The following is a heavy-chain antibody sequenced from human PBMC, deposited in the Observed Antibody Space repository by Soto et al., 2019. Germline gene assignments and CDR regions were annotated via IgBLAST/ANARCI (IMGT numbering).Heavy chain of an antibody. CDR2: FDPEEGKM. Sequence: GASVKVSCKVSGYSLNELCMHWVRQPPGKGLEWIGGFDPEEGKMIYAQNFQGRVTMTEDTSTDTAYMELNSLTSDDTAIYYCATDLGVALAPLSILYFQQWGQGTVVTVSS. V-gene: IGHV1-24*01. D-gene: IGHD3-10*01. J-gene: IGHJ1*01. CDR3: ATDLGVALAPLSILYFQQ. CDR1: GYSLNELC.